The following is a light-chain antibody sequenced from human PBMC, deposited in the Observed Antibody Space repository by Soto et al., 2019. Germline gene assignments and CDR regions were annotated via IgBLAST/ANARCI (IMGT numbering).Light chain of an antibody. CDR3: QQYNSYSWT. CDR2: DAS. J-gene: IGKJ1*01. Sequence: DIHMTQSPSTLSASLGDRVTITCRASQSISSWLAWYQQKPVKAPKLLTYDASSLESGVPSRFSGSGSGTEFTLTISSLQPDDFATYYCQQYNSYSWTFGQGTKVDIK. CDR1: QSISSW. V-gene: IGKV1-5*01.